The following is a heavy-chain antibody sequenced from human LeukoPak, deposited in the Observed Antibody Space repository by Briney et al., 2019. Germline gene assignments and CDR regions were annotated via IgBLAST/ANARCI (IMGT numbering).Heavy chain of an antibody. Sequence: GGSLRLSCAASGFTFSSYSMNWVRQAPGKGLEWVSSISSSSSYIYYADSVKGRSTISRDNAKNSLYLQMNSLRAEDTAVYYCAIVRWFGELLNYWGQGTLVTVSS. D-gene: IGHD3-10*01. CDR3: AIVRWFGELLNY. J-gene: IGHJ4*02. V-gene: IGHV3-21*01. CDR1: GFTFSSYS. CDR2: ISSSSSYI.